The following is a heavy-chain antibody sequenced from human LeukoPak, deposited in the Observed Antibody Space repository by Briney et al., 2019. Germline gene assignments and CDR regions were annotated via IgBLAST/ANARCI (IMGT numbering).Heavy chain of an antibody. CDR2: ISSSSSYI. Sequence: GGSLRLSCAASGFTFSSYSMNWVRKAPGKGLEWVSSISSSSSYIYYADSVKGRFTISRDNAKNSLYLQMNSLRAEDTAVYYCARDTRPDTAMVKDYYGMDVWGQGTTVTVSS. J-gene: IGHJ6*02. CDR1: GFTFSSYS. D-gene: IGHD5-18*01. CDR3: ARDTRPDTAMVKDYYGMDV. V-gene: IGHV3-21*01.